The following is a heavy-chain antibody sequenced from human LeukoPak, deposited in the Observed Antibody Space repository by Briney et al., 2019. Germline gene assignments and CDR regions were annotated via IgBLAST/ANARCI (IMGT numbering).Heavy chain of an antibody. J-gene: IGHJ4*02. Sequence: GGSLRLSCAASGFTFSSYAMHWVRQAPGKGLEYVSAISSNGGSTYYANSVKGRFNISRDDSKNTLYLQMGSLRAEDMAVYYCARYCSDTSCYWVGAYDYWGQGTLVTVSS. CDR2: ISSNGGST. V-gene: IGHV3-64*01. D-gene: IGHD2-2*01. CDR1: GFTFSSYA. CDR3: ARYCSDTSCYWVGAYDY.